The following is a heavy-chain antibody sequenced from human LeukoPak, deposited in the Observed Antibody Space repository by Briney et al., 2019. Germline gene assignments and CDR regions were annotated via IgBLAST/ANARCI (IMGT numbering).Heavy chain of an antibody. CDR3: AKVHGYSYGYNFDY. D-gene: IGHD5-18*01. V-gene: IGHV3-23*01. CDR2: ISGSGGST. Sequence: GGSLRLSCAASGCTFSSYAMSWVRQALGKGLEWVSAISGSGGSTYYADSGKGRFTISRDNSKNTLYLQMNSLRAEDTAVYYCAKVHGYSYGYNFDYWGQGTLVTVSS. CDR1: GCTFSSYA. J-gene: IGHJ4*02.